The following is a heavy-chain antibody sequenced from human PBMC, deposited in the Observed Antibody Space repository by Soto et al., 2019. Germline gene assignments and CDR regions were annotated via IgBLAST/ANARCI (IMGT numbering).Heavy chain of an antibody. CDR2: IWSDGSNQ. J-gene: IGHJ4*02. D-gene: IGHD3-10*01. CDR3: AREVNYNRGGNYFGY. Sequence: QVRLMESGGGVVQPGTSLRLSCVGSGFTFSSYGMHWVRQAPGKGLEWVAVIWSDGSNQYYGDSVKGRFTISRDNSKNTRYLQMDSLRVEDTAVYYCAREVNYNRGGNYFGYWGQGTLVTVSS. V-gene: IGHV3-33*01. CDR1: GFTFSSYG.